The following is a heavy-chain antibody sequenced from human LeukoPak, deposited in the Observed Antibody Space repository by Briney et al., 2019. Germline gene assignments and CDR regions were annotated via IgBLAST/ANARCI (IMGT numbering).Heavy chain of an antibody. CDR2: TYYRSKWYN. Sequence: HSQTLSLTCAISGDSVSSNSAAWNWIRQSPSRGLEWLGRTYYRSKWYNDYAVSVKSRITINPDTSKNQFSLQLNSVTPEDTAVYYCAREGWSCSSTSCVLDHWGQGTLVTVSS. J-gene: IGHJ4*02. V-gene: IGHV6-1*01. D-gene: IGHD2-2*01. CDR3: AREGWSCSSTSCVLDH. CDR1: GDSVSSNSAA.